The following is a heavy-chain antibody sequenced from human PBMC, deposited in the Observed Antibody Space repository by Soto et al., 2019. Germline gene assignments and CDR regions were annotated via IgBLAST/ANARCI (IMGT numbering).Heavy chain of an antibody. CDR3: AKRTTDYSDYFQN. CDR2: VSGRGDMT. J-gene: IGHJ1*01. V-gene: IGHV3-23*01. D-gene: IGHD1-1*01. CDR1: GFAFSSYA. Sequence: EVRLLESGGGFAQPGGSLRLSCAASGFAFSSYAMTWVRQAPGKGLEWVAAVSGRGDMTYYADSVKGRFTISRDNSNNTLFLQMDSLRVDDTAVFFCAKRTTDYSDYFQNWGQGTLVTVSS.